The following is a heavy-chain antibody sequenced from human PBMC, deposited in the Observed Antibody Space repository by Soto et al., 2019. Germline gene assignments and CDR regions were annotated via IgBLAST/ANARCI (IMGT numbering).Heavy chain of an antibody. D-gene: IGHD2-21*01. J-gene: IGHJ5*02. CDR3: ARQPTTGDTDLWFDP. CDR1: GGSISTSRSY. V-gene: IGHV4-39*01. CDR2: IFYSGST. Sequence: ETLSLTCSVSGGSISTSRSYWAWIRQPPGKGLEWLANIFYSGSTFYNPSLASRVSVSVDTSKNEFSLKLRSVTAADTAVYYCARQPTTGDTDLWFDPWGQGTLVTVSS.